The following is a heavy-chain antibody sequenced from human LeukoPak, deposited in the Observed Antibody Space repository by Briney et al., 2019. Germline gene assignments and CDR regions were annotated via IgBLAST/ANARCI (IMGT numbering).Heavy chain of an antibody. J-gene: IGHJ4*02. CDR3: ARVGTAEGTLEDY. Sequence: GGSLRLSCAASGYTFRTYWMSWVRQPPGKGLEWVANIKHDGSEEYYVDSVKGRFTISRDNAKNSLYLQMNSLRAEDTAVYYCARVGTAEGTLEDYWGQGTLVTVSS. V-gene: IGHV3-7*01. D-gene: IGHD6-13*01. CDR1: GYTFRTYW. CDR2: IKHDGSEE.